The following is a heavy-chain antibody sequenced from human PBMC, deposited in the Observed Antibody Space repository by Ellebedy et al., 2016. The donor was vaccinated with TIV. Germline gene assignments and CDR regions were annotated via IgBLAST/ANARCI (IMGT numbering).Heavy chain of an antibody. V-gene: IGHV3-21*01. CDR1: GFTFSSYW. CDR2: ISSSSSYI. CDR3: ATEDTAMVTANFDY. D-gene: IGHD5-18*01. J-gene: IGHJ4*02. Sequence: GGSLRLSXAASGFTFSSYWMNWVRQAPGKGLEWVSSISSSSSYIYYADSVKGRFTISRDNAKNSLYLQMNSLRAEDTAVYYCATEDTAMVTANFDYWGQGTLVTVSS.